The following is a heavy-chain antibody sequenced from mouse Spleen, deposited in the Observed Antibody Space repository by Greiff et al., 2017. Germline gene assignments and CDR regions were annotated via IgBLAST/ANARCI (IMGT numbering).Heavy chain of an antibody. V-gene: IGHV1-69*02. D-gene: IGHD2-1*01. Sequence: QVQLKQPGAELVKPGASVKLSCKASGYTFTSYWMHWVKQRPGQGLEWIGEIDPSDSYTNYNQKFKGKATLTVDKSSSTAYMQLSSLTSEDSAVYYCASGDGNRFAYWGQGTLVTVSA. CDR2: IDPSDSYT. CDR1: GYTFTSYW. J-gene: IGHJ3*01. CDR3: ASGDGNRFAY.